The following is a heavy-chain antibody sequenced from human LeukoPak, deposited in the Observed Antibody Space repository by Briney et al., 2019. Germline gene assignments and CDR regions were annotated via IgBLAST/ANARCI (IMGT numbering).Heavy chain of an antibody. D-gene: IGHD3-9*01. Sequence: ASVKVSCKASGYTFTSYDINWVRQATGQGLEWMGWMNPNSGNTGYAQKFQGRVTMTRNTSISTAYMELSSLRSGDTAVYYCAATGYTNYGMDVWGQGTTVTVSS. CDR3: AATGYTNYGMDV. V-gene: IGHV1-8*01. J-gene: IGHJ6*02. CDR2: MNPNSGNT. CDR1: GYTFTSYD.